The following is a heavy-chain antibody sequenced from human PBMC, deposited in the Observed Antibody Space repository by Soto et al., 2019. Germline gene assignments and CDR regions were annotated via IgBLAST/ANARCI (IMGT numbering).Heavy chain of an antibody. CDR2: IIPIFGTV. V-gene: IGHV1-69*12. Sequence: QVQLVQSGAEVKKPGSSVKVSCKASGGTFSNYPISWVLQAPGQGLEWMGEIIPIFGTVNYAQKFQGRVTITADESTSTAYMELSSLRSEDTAVYYCARGNHRWRQLWYFDLWGRGTLVTVAS. CDR3: ARGNHRWRQLWYFDL. CDR1: GGTFSNYP. J-gene: IGHJ2*01. D-gene: IGHD5-12*01.